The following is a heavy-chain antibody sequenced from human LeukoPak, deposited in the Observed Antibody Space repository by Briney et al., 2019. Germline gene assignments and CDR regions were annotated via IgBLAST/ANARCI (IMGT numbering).Heavy chain of an antibody. Sequence: GGSLRLSCAASGFTFSSYAMSWVRQAPGKGLEWVSAISGSGGSTYYADSVKGRFTISRDNSKNTLYLQMNSLRAEDTAVYYCAKVGLQTTVTYPWFFFGHWGQGTLVTVSS. J-gene: IGHJ4*02. V-gene: IGHV3-23*01. D-gene: IGHD4-11*01. CDR3: AKVGLQTTVTYPWFFFGH. CDR2: ISGSGGST. CDR1: GFTFSSYA.